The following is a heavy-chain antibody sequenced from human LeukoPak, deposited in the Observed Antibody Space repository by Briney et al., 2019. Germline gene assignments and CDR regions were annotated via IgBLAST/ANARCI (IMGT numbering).Heavy chain of an antibody. CDR2: INPSGGNT. CDR3: AREAPGDRSFDY. V-gene: IGHV1-46*01. D-gene: IGHD7-27*01. J-gene: IGHJ4*02. CDR1: GYTFTSYY. Sequence: ASVKVSCKASGYTFTSYYMHWVRQAPGQGLEWMGIINPSGGNTSYAQKFQGRVTMTRDMSTSTVYMELSSLRSEDTAVYYCAREAPGDRSFDYWGQGTLVTVSS.